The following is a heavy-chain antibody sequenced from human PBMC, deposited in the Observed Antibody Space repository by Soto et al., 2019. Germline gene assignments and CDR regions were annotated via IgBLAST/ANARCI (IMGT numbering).Heavy chain of an antibody. D-gene: IGHD3-10*01. J-gene: IGHJ5*02. CDR3: AHIPNYYQNDWFDP. CDR2: IYWDDDK. Sequence: QITLKESGPTLVKPTQTLTLTCTFSGFSLTTRGVGVGWIRQPPGKALERLALIYWDDDKRYSPSLQSRLSITTDTSKSQVVLTMTNVDPLDTATYYCAHIPNYYQNDWFDPWGQGTLVSVSS. CDR1: GFSLTTRGVG. V-gene: IGHV2-5*02.